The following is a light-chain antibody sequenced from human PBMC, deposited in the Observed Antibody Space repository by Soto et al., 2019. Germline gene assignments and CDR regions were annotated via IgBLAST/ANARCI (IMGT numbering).Light chain of an antibody. CDR1: SSDVGAYNY. CDR3: SSYTSSRTLV. Sequence: QSALTQPASVSGSPGQSITISCPGTSSDVGAYNYVSWYQQHPGKAPKLMIYEVSNRPSGVSHRFSGSKSDNTASLTISGLQTDDEADYYCSSYTSSRTLVFGTGTKVTVL. J-gene: IGLJ1*01. CDR2: EVS. V-gene: IGLV2-14*01.